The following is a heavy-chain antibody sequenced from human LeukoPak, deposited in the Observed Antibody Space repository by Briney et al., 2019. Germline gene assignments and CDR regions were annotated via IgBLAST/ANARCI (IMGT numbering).Heavy chain of an antibody. J-gene: IGHJ4*02. CDR3: ASNYYDSSGYYHDY. CDR1: GGSISSYY. V-gene: IGHV4-4*07. D-gene: IGHD3-22*01. Sequence: PSETLSLTCTVSGGSISSYYWSWIRQPAGKGLEWIGRIYTSGSTNYNPSLKSRVTMSVDTSKNQFSLKLSSVTAADTAVYYCASNYYDSSGYYHDYWGQGTLVTVSS. CDR2: IYTSGST.